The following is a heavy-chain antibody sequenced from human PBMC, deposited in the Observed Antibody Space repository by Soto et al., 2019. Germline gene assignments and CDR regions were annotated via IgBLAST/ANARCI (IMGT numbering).Heavy chain of an antibody. Sequence: GGSLRLSCVASGFTFSTYAMSWVRQAPGKGLEWVSALSPTGGETYYADSVKGRFTISRDNSMNALYLQMNSLRVDDTDVYYCARPRGYAVFDASENWGQGTMVTV. D-gene: IGHD3-9*01. CDR1: GFTFSTYA. V-gene: IGHV3-23*01. J-gene: IGHJ3*01. CDR3: ARPRGYAVFDASEN. CDR2: LSPTGGET.